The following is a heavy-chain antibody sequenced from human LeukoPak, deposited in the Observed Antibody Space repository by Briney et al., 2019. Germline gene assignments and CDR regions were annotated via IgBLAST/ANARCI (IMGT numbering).Heavy chain of an antibody. CDR1: GFSFSNHG. CDR3: ARANTAMVS. D-gene: IGHD5-18*01. J-gene: IGHJ4*02. CDR2: ISYDGSNK. V-gene: IGHV3-30*03. Sequence: GGSLRLSCVVSGFSFSNHGMHWVRQAPGKGLEWVAVISYDGSNKYYADSVKGRFTISRDNSKNTLYLQMNSLRAEDTAVYYCARANTAMVSWGQGTLVTVSS.